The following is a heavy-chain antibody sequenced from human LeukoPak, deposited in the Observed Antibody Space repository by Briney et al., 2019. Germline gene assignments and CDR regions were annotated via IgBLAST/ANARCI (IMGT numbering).Heavy chain of an antibody. D-gene: IGHD2-2*01. CDR2: IIPIFGTA. CDR3: ARDKYSQTVAADNY. V-gene: IGHV1-69*05. Sequence: GASVKVSCKASGGTFSSYAISWVRQAPGQGLEWMGRIIPIFGTANYAQKFQGRVTITTDESTSTAYMELSSLRSEDTAVYYCARDKYSQTVAADNYWGQGTLVTVSS. CDR1: GGTFSSYA. J-gene: IGHJ4*02.